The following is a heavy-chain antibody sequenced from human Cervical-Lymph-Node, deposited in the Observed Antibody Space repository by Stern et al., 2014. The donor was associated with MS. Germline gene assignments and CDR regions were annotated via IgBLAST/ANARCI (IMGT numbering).Heavy chain of an antibody. Sequence: QLQLQESGPGLVKPSQTLSLTCTVSGGSISSGGYYWSWIRQHPGKGLEWIGYISYSGTTYYNPSLKSLVTISVDTSKNQFSLKLSSVTAADTAVYFCERSRMFYGSSGYYPAAFDIWGQGTMVTVSS. CDR2: ISYSGTT. D-gene: IGHD3-22*01. J-gene: IGHJ3*02. CDR1: GGSISSGGYY. V-gene: IGHV4-31*01. CDR3: ERSRMFYGSSGYYPAAFDI.